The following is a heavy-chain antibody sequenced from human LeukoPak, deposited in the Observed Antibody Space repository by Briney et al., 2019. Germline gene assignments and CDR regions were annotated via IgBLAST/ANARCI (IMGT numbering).Heavy chain of an antibody. CDR3: ARHRRHGFCYGDTCSPLFRFDP. J-gene: IGHJ5*02. CDR2: INHSGST. Sequence: PSETLSLTCAVYGGSFSGYYWSWIRQPPGKGLEWIGEINHSGSTNYNPSLKSRVTISVDTSKNQFSLKLSSVTAADTAVYYCARHRRHGFCYGDTCSPLFRFDPWGQGTLVTVSS. V-gene: IGHV4-34*01. D-gene: IGHD5-24*01. CDR1: GGSFSGYY.